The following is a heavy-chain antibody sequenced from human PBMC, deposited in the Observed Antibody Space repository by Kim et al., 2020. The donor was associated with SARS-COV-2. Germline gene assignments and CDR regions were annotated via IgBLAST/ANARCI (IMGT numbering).Heavy chain of an antibody. V-gene: IGHV4-30-4*01. CDR2: IYYSGST. CDR1: GGSISSGDYY. CDR3: ARDVYYYGSGRTLDY. Sequence: SETLSLTCTVSGGSISSGDYYWSWIRQPPGKGLEWIGYIYYSGSTYYNPSLKSRVTISVDTSKNQFSLKLSSVTAADTAVYYCARDVYYYGSGRTLDYWGQGTLVTVSS. J-gene: IGHJ4*02. D-gene: IGHD3-10*01.